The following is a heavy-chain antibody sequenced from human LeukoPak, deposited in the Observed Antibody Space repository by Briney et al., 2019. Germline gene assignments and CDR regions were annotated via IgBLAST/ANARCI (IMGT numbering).Heavy chain of an antibody. Sequence: GASVKVSCKASGYTFTSYDINWVRQAPGQGLEWMGCMNPNSGNTGYAQKFQGRVTITRNTSISTDYMELSSLRSEDTAVYYCARVGYSYGLGYYMDVWGKGTTVTVCS. CDR2: MNPNSGNT. J-gene: IGHJ6*03. CDR3: ARVGYSYGLGYYMDV. V-gene: IGHV1-8*03. D-gene: IGHD5-18*01. CDR1: GYTFTSYD.